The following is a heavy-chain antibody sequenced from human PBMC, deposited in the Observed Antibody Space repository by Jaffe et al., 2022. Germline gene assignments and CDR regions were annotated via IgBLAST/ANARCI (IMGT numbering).Heavy chain of an antibody. CDR2: ISFSGSST. CDR3: AKETATMVQGVIRRAYYYHMDV. Sequence: EVQVLESGGGLVQPGGSLRLSCSASGFTFGGYAMSWVRQAPGKGLEWVSTISFSGSSTYYADSVKGRFTISRDNSKNTLYLQMNSLRAEDAAVYFCAKETATMVQGVIRRAYYYHMDVWGKGTTVTVSS. V-gene: IGHV3-23*01. J-gene: IGHJ6*03. D-gene: IGHD3-10*01. CDR1: GFTFGGYA.